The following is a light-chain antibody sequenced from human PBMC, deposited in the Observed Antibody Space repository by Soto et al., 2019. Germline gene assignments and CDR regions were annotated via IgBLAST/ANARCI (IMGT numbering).Light chain of an antibody. V-gene: IGKV1-9*01. CDR3: QQLITYPQT. Sequence: DIQLTQSPSFLSASVGDRVTMTCRASQGISTYLAWYQQKPGKAPKLLIYAASTLQSGVPSRLSGSGSGTEFALAISSLQPEDFATYYCQQLITYPQTFGQGTKVDIK. CDR1: QGISTY. CDR2: AAS. J-gene: IGKJ1*01.